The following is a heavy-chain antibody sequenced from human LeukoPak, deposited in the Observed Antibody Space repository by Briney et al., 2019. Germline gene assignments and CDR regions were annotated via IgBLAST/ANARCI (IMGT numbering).Heavy chain of an antibody. CDR2: ISSSSSYI. V-gene: IGHV3-21*01. Sequence: GGSLRLSCAASGFAASGFTFSTFGMPWVRQAPGKGLEWVSSISSSSSYIYYADSVKGRFTISRDNAKNSLYLQMNSLRAEDTAVYYCARDPTREYGDYLGGYFDYWGQGTLVTVSS. CDR1: GFAASGFTFSTFG. CDR3: ARDPTREYGDYLGGYFDY. D-gene: IGHD4-17*01. J-gene: IGHJ4*02.